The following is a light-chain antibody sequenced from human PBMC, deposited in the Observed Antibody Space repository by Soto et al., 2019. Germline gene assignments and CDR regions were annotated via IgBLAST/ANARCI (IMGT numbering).Light chain of an antibody. CDR1: KLGDKY. J-gene: IGLJ2*01. CDR2: EDH. V-gene: IGLV3-1*01. Sequence: SYELTQPPSVSVSPGQTAIITCSGDKLGDKYACWYQQKPGQSPVLVIYEDHKRPTGIPERFSGSNSGNTATLTISGTQAMDEGDYYCQAWDNNAVIFGGGTKLTVL. CDR3: QAWDNNAVI.